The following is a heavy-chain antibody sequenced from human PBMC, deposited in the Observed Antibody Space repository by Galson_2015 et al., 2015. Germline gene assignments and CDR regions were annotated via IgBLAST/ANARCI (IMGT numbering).Heavy chain of an antibody. CDR3: ARAFYGSGSHYGDY. J-gene: IGHJ4*02. CDR1: GYSFATHW. Sequence: QSGAEVKKSGEFLKISCKGSGYSFATHWIAWVRQMPGKGLEWMGVIYPGDSDIRYSPSFQGQVTISVDKSISTAYLQWSSLKASDTAMYYCARAFYGSGSHYGDYWGQGTLVTVSS. V-gene: IGHV5-51*01. D-gene: IGHD3-10*01. CDR2: IYPGDSDI.